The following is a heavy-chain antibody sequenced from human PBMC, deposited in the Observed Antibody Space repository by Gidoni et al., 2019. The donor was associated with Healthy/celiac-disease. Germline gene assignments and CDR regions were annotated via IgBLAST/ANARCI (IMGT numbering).Heavy chain of an antibody. V-gene: IGHV3-30*01. CDR2: ISYDGSNK. Sequence: QVQLVESGGGVVQPGRSLRLSCAASGFTFSSYAMHWVRQAPGKGLEWVAVISYDGSNKYYADSVKGRFTISRDNSKNTLYLQMNSLRAEDTAVYYCARGGVERYGMDVWGQGTTVTVSS. D-gene: IGHD3-10*01. CDR3: ARGGVERYGMDV. CDR1: GFTFSSYA. J-gene: IGHJ6*02.